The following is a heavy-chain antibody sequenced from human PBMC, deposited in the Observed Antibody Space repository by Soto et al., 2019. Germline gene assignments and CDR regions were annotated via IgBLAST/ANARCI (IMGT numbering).Heavy chain of an antibody. Sequence: ASVKVSCKVSGYTLTELPMHWVRQAPGKGLEWMGGFDPEDGETICAQKFQGRVTMTEDTSTDTDYMELSSLRSEDTAVYYCATDYDSSGYSEGDAFDIWGQGTMVTVSS. CDR1: GYTLTELP. V-gene: IGHV1-24*01. CDR2: FDPEDGET. CDR3: ATDYDSSGYSEGDAFDI. J-gene: IGHJ3*02. D-gene: IGHD3-22*01.